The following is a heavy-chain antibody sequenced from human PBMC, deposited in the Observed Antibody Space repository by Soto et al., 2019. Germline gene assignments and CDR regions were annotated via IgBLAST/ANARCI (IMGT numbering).Heavy chain of an antibody. CDR3: ARRYGGNFDY. V-gene: IGHV4-59*01. D-gene: IGHD3-16*01. CDR2: IYYSGST. CDR1: GGSINNYY. J-gene: IGHJ4*02. Sequence: QVQLQESGPGLVKPSETLSLTCTVYGGSINNYYWSWIRQPPGKGLEWIGYIYYSGSTNYNPSLKSRVTISVDTSKNQFSLKLSSVTAADTAVYYCARRYGGNFDYWGQGTLVTVSS.